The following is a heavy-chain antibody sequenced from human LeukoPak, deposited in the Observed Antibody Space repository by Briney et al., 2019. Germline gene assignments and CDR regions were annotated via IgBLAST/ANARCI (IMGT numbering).Heavy chain of an antibody. V-gene: IGHV1-24*01. D-gene: IGHD6-19*01. CDR1: GGTFSSYA. Sequence: ASVKVSCKASGGTFSSYAISWVRQAPGKGLEWMGGFDPEDGETIYAQKFQGRVTMTEDTSTDTAYMELSSLGSEDTAVYYCATVGYSSGWYGGYWGQGTLVTVSS. CDR3: ATVGYSSGWYGGY. CDR2: FDPEDGET. J-gene: IGHJ4*02.